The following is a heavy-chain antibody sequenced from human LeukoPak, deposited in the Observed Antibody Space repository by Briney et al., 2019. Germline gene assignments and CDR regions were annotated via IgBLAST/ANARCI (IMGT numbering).Heavy chain of an antibody. CDR1: GFILSTYA. J-gene: IGHJ6*02. Sequence: GGSLRLSCAASGFILSTYAMSWVRQAPGKGLEWVSSISGSGGNRYYADSVKGRFTISRDNSKNTLYMQMNGLRAEDTAVYHCVNWAYRSGGSGGTYGLDVWGQGTTVTVSS. CDR3: VNWAYRSGGSGGTYGLDV. V-gene: IGHV3-23*01. CDR2: ISGSGGNR. D-gene: IGHD6-19*01.